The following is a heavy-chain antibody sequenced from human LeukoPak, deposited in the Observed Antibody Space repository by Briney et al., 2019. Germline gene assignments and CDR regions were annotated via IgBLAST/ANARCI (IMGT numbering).Heavy chain of an antibody. D-gene: IGHD5-12*01. J-gene: IGHJ4*02. V-gene: IGHV3-21*06. Sequence: PGGSLRLSCAASGFTFSSYAMNWVRLAPGKGLEWVSSITSSSSHVYYADSLKGRFTISRDNAKDSLYLQMNSLRAEDTAVYYCARARGGYSGYEGYYFDYWGQGTLVTVSS. CDR1: GFTFSSYA. CDR3: ARARGGYSGYEGYYFDY. CDR2: ITSSSSHV.